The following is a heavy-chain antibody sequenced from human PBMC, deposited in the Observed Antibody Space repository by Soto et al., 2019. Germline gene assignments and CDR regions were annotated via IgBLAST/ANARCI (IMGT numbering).Heavy chain of an antibody. CDR3: AYLPCSGGSCYWFSYSGMDV. CDR2: IYWDDDK. Sequence: QITLKESGPTLVKPTQTLTLTWTFSGFPLSTSGVGVAWIRQPPGKALEWLALIYWDDDKRYRPSLETRLTVTKDTSKNQVVLSMTNMDSVDSATYYCAYLPCSGGSCYWFSYSGMDVWGQGTTVTVYS. V-gene: IGHV2-5*02. J-gene: IGHJ6*02. CDR1: GFPLSTSGVG. D-gene: IGHD2-15*01.